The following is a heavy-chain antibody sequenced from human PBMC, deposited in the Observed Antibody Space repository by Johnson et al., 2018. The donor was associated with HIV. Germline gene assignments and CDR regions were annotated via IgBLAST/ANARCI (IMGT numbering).Heavy chain of an antibody. CDR3: ASILVVAAQEADAFDI. J-gene: IGHJ3*02. V-gene: IGHV3-7*05. Sequence: VQLVESGGGLVQPGGSLRLSCAASGFAFGSYWMHWVRQAPGKGLQWVANINQYGSEEYYVDSVKGRFTISRDNAKNSMYLQMNTLNAEDTAVYYCASILVVAAQEADAFDIWGQGTMVTVSS. D-gene: IGHD2-15*01. CDR2: INQYGSEE. CDR1: GFAFGSYW.